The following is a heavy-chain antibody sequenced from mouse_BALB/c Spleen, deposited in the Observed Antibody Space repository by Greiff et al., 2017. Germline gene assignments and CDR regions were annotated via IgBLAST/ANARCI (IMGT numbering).Heavy chain of an antibody. CDR2: IWGDGST. V-gene: IGHV2-6-7*01. J-gene: IGHJ1*01. D-gene: IGHD1-1*01. CDR3: ARDNYGSSGYFDV. CDR1: GFSLTGYG. Sequence: VQLQQSGPGLVAPSQSLSITCTVSGFSLTGYGVNWVRQPPGKGLEWLGMIWGDGSTDYNSALKSRLSISKDNSKSQVFLKMNSLQTDDTARYYCARDNYGSSGYFDVWGAGTTVTVSS.